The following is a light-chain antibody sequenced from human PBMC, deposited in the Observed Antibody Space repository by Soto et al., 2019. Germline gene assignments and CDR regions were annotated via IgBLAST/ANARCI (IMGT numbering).Light chain of an antibody. CDR3: QQYGSSIT. CDR1: LSVSVY. CDR2: DAS. Sequence: VVLKQSPATLSLSPGERATLSCRTSLSVSVYLDWYQQKPGQAPRLLISDASNRATGIPARFSGSGSGTDFTLTISSLEPEDFAVFYCQQYGSSITFGQGTRLEIK. V-gene: IGKV3-11*01. J-gene: IGKJ5*01.